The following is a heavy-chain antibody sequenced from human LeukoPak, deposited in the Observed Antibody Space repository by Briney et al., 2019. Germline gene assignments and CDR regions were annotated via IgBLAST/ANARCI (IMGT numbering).Heavy chain of an antibody. CDR2: ISNSGGST. CDR1: GFTFSSYV. V-gene: IGHV3-23*01. CDR3: ARGGKRWLPHASLFDY. D-gene: IGHD6-19*01. J-gene: IGHJ4*02. Sequence: GGSLRLSCAASGFTFSSYVMSWVRQAPGKGLEWVSSISNSGGSTYYADSVKGRFTISRDNAKNTLYVQMNSLRAEDTAMYYCARGGKRWLPHASLFDYWGQGTLVTVSS.